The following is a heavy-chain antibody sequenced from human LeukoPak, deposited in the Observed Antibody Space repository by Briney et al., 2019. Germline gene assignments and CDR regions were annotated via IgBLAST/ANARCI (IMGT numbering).Heavy chain of an antibody. CDR3: AKDPGATLDL. J-gene: IGHJ5*02. CDR2: ISGSGGNT. CDR1: GFPFSNYA. D-gene: IGHD1-26*01. V-gene: IGHV3-23*01. Sequence: GGSLRLSCAASGFPFSNYAVSWVRQAPGKGLEWVSVISGSGGNTYYADSVKGRFTISRRNSKNTVYLQMNSVTSEDTAIYYCAKDPGATLDLWGQGTLVTVSS.